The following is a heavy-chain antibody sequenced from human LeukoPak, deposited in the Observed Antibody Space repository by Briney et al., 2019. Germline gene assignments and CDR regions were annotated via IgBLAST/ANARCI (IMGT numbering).Heavy chain of an antibody. V-gene: IGHV1-18*01. CDR1: GYTFTSYI. Sequence: ASVRVSCKASGYTFTSYIISWVRQAPGQGLEWMGWINTYNGNTDYAQRVQGRATMTTDTSTSTDYMELRSLRSDDTAVYYCARDRHIAAAVYYYYMDVWGKGTPVTVAS. J-gene: IGHJ6*03. D-gene: IGHD6-13*01. CDR2: INTYNGNT. CDR3: ARDRHIAAAVYYYYMDV.